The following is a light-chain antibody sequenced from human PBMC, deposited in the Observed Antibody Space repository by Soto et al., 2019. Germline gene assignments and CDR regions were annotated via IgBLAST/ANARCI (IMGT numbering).Light chain of an antibody. V-gene: IGKV1-27*01. CDR3: QKYNIAPWT. J-gene: IGKJ1*01. CDR1: QAISNY. CDR2: AAS. Sequence: DIQMTQSPSSLSAYVGDRVTITCRASQAISNYLAWYQQKPGKVPKLLIYAASTLQSGVPSRFSGSGSGTDFTLTISSLQPEDVATYYCQKYNIAPWTFXQGTKVDIK.